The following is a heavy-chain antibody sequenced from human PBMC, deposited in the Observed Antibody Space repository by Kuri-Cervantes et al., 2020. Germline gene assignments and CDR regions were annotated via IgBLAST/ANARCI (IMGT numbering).Heavy chain of an antibody. CDR2: IRSKANSYAT. V-gene: IGHV3-73*01. J-gene: IGHJ6*02. CDR3: TRHGYDYVWGSYLPRGGYYYYGMDV. D-gene: IGHD3-16*02. CDR1: GFTFSGSA. Sequence: GESLKISCAASGFTFSGSAMHWVRQASGKGLEWVGRIRSKANSYATAYAASVKGRFTISRDDSKNTAYLQMNSLKTEDTAVYYCTRHGYDYVWGSYLPRGGYYYYGMDVWGQGTTVTVSS.